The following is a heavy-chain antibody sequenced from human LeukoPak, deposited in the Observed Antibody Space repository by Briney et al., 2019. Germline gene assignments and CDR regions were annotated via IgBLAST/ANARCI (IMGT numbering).Heavy chain of an antibody. D-gene: IGHD3-22*01. CDR3: ARSVTMIVVAPGY. CDR1: GFTFSGYG. V-gene: IGHV3-33*01. J-gene: IGHJ4*02. Sequence: GGSVRLSCAASGFTFSGYGMHWVRQAPGKGLEWVAVIWYDGSNKYYADSVKVRFTISRDNSKNTLYLQMNSLRAEDTAVYYCARSVTMIVVAPGYWGQGTLVTVSS. CDR2: IWYDGSNK.